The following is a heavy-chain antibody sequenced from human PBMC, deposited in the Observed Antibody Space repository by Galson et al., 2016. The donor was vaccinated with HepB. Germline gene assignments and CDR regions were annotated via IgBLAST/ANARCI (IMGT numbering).Heavy chain of an antibody. J-gene: IGHJ4*02. CDR2: VSYDGRNK. V-gene: IGHV3-30*18. CDR3: AKNDILAGYSAFDY. D-gene: IGHD3-9*01. CDR1: GFAFSNYA. Sequence: LRLSCAASGFAFSNYAMHWVRQAPGKGLEWVAAVSYDGRNKYYADSVKGRFTISRDNSKNTVYLQMNRLRVEDTAVYYCAKNDILAGYSAFDYWGQGTLVTVSS.